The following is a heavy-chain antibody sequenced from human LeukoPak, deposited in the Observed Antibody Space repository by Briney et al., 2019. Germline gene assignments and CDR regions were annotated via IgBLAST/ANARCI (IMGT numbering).Heavy chain of an antibody. J-gene: IGHJ4*02. CDR3: ARVESMVRGVIFY. CDR1: GGSFSGYY. CDR2: INHSGST. Sequence: SETLSLTCAVYGGSFSGYYWSWIRQPPGKGLEWIGEINHSGSTNYNTSLKSRVTVSVDTSKNQFSLKLSSVTAADTAVYYCARVESMVRGVIFYWSQGTLVTVSS. V-gene: IGHV4-34*01. D-gene: IGHD3-10*01.